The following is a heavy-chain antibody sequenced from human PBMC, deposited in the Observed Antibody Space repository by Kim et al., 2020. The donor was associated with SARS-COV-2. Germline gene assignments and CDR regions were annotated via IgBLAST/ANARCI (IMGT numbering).Heavy chain of an antibody. V-gene: IGHV1-3*01. CDR1: GYTFTSYA. CDR2: INGGDDNT. Sequence: ASVKVSCKASGYTFTSYAMHWVRQAPGQRPEWMGLINGGDDNTKYSQNFQGRVTITRDTSASTAYMELNSLRYEDTAEYYCARGEGGPRGYILDDWGQGTPGTASS. J-gene: IGHJ4*02. D-gene: IGHD3-22*01. CDR3: ARGEGGPRGYILDD.